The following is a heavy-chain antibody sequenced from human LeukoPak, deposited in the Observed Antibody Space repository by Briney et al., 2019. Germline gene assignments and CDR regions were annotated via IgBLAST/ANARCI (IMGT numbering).Heavy chain of an antibody. J-gene: IGHJ4*02. CDR2: INWNGGST. CDR3: AKAGYSGSYHFFDY. V-gene: IGHV3-20*04. Sequence: GSLRLSCAASGFTFDDYGMSWVRQAPGKGLEWVSGINWNGGSTGYADSVKGRFTISRDNAKNSLYLQMNSLRAEDMALYYCAKAGYSGSYHFFDYWGQGTLVTVSS. D-gene: IGHD1-26*01. CDR1: GFTFDDYG.